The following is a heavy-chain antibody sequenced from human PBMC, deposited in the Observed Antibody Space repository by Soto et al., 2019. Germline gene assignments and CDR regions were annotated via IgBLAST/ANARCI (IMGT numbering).Heavy chain of an antibody. CDR2: IYPGDSDT. CDR3: ARLFVYYGSGDGYFDY. J-gene: IGHJ4*02. Sequence: PGESLKISCKGSGYSVTSYWIGWVRQMRGKGLEWMGIIYPGDSDTRYSPSFQGQVTISADKSISTAYLQWSSLKASDTAMYYCARLFVYYGSGDGYFDYWGQGTLVTVSS. V-gene: IGHV5-51*01. CDR1: GYSVTSYW. D-gene: IGHD3-10*01.